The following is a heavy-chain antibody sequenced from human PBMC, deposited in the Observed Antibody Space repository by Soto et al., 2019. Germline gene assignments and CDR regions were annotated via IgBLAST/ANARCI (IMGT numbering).Heavy chain of an antibody. CDR2: IYYRGST. CDR3: ARQLMGAEYFHH. J-gene: IGHJ1*01. V-gene: IGHV4-39*01. CDR1: GDSISSSSYY. Sequence: QLQLQESGPGLVKPSETLSLTCTVSGDSISSSSYYWGWIRHPPGRGLEWIGTIYYRGSTYYNPYLKSRVTISVDTPNNQFSLKVSSVTAADTAIYYCARQLMGAEYFHHWGQGTLVTVSS.